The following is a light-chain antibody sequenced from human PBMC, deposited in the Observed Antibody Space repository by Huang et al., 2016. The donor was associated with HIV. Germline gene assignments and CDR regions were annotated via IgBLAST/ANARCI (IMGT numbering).Light chain of an antibody. CDR2: GAS. CDR3: QQYNDWPRT. J-gene: IGKJ1*01. V-gene: IGKV3-15*01. CDR1: QTINNN. Sequence: EILMTQSPATLSVSPGERVTLSCRASQTINNNLAWYQQKPGQPPRLLIYGASTRATGIPARLSGSGSGTEFTLTISSLQSEDFATYYCQQYNDWPRTFGQGTKVEIK.